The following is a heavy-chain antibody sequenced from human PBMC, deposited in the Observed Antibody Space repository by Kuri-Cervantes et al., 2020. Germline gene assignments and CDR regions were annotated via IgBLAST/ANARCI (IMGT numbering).Heavy chain of an antibody. V-gene: IGHV3-33*06. Sequence: GGSLRLSCAASGFTFSSYGMHWVRQAPGKGLEWVAVIWYDGSNKYYADSVKGRFTISRDNSKNTLYLQMNSLRAEDTAVYYCAKVGRYGYAFDIWGQGTMVTVSS. D-gene: IGHD1-26*01. CDR3: AKVGRYGYAFDI. CDR1: GFTFSSYG. J-gene: IGHJ3*02. CDR2: IWYDGSNK.